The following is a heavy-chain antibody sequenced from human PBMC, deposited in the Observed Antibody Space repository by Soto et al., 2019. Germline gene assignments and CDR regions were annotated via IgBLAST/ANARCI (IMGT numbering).Heavy chain of an antibody. J-gene: IGHJ4*02. Sequence: QVQLVESGGGVVQPGRSLRLSCAASGFTFSSSGMHWVRQAPGKGLEWVAVTSFDGSSGYYADSVRGRFTISRDNSNNRRYRKMNGLRAGDTAGNSGAKSPPEVAGYSDYGGKGTLVTVSS. V-gene: IGHV3-30*18. CDR3: AKSPPEVAGYSDY. D-gene: IGHD6-19*01. CDR2: TSFDGSSG. CDR1: GFTFSSSG.